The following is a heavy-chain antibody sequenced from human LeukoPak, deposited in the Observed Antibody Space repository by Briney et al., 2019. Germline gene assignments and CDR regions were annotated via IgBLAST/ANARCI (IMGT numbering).Heavy chain of an antibody. Sequence: SETLSLTCTVSGGSISSYYWSWIRQPPGKGLEWVGYIYYSGSTNYNPSLKSRVTISVDTSKNQFSLKLSSVTAAHTAVYYCARDIYSGSYSPFAYWGQGTLVTVSS. CDR3: ARDIYSGSYSPFAY. V-gene: IGHV4-59*01. J-gene: IGHJ4*02. CDR1: GGSISSYY. D-gene: IGHD1-26*01. CDR2: IYYSGST.